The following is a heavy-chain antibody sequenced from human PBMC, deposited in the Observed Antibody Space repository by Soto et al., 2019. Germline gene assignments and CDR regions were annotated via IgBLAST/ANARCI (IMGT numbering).Heavy chain of an antibody. J-gene: IGHJ4*02. CDR2: INPSGGST. Sequence: QVQLVQSGAEVKKPGASVKVSCKASGYTFTSYYMHWVRQAPGQGLEWMGIINPSGGSTSYAQKFQGRVTMTRDTSTSTVYMELSSLRSEDTAGYYCARVGYSGYDFDYWGQGTLVTVSS. CDR1: GYTFTSYY. V-gene: IGHV1-46*01. D-gene: IGHD5-12*01. CDR3: ARVGYSGYDFDY.